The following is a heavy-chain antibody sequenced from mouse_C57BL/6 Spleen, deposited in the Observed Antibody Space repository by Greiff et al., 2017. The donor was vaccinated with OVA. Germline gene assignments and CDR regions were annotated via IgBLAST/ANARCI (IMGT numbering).Heavy chain of an antibody. CDR3: ARHAYGSSYGDY. CDR2: INPSNGGT. D-gene: IGHD1-1*01. J-gene: IGHJ2*01. CDR1: GYTFTSYW. Sequence: QVQLQQPGPELVKPGASVKLSCKASGYTFTSYWMHWVKQRPGQGLEWIGNINPSNGGTNYNEKFKSKATLTVAKSSSTAYMQLSSLTSEDSAVYYCARHAYGSSYGDYWGQGTTLTVSS. V-gene: IGHV1-53*01.